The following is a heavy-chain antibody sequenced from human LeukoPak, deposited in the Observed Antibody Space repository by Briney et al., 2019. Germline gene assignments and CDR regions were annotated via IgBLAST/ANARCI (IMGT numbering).Heavy chain of an antibody. CDR2: IRFDGNDK. CDR3: AKDLMRDRWFGES. CDR1: GFTFSYYG. J-gene: IGHJ1*01. V-gene: IGHV3-30*02. D-gene: IGHD3-10*01. Sequence: PGGSLRLSCAASGFTFSYYGMHWVRQAPGKGLEWVAFIRFDGNDKFYADSVKGRFTISRDTSRNTLYLQMNSLRTDDTAVYYCAKDLMRDRWFGESRGQGTLVTVSS.